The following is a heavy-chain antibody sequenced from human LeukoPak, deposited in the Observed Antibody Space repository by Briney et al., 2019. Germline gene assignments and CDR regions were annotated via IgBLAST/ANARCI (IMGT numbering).Heavy chain of an antibody. CDR3: ARGGKVVPAVYFDH. CDR2: INPNSGGT. V-gene: IGHV1-2*02. CDR1: GYTFTGYY. D-gene: IGHD2-2*01. Sequence: ASVKVSCKASGYTFTGYYMHWVRQAPGQGLEWMGWINPNSGGTNYAQKFQGRVTMTRDTSISTAYMELSRLRSDDTAVYYCARGGKVVPAVYFDHWGQGALVTVSS. J-gene: IGHJ4*02.